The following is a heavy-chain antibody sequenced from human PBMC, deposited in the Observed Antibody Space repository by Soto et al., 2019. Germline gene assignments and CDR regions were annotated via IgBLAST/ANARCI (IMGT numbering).Heavy chain of an antibody. CDR2: IWYDGSNK. V-gene: IGHV3-33*01. Sequence: GGSTRLSCAASGLTFSSYGMHWVRQEPGKGLEWVAVIWYDGSNKYYADSVKGRFTISRDNSKNTLYLQMNSLRAEDTAVYYCAREDIVATTLFDYWGQGTLVTVSS. J-gene: IGHJ4*02. CDR3: AREDIVATTLFDY. CDR1: GLTFSSYG. D-gene: IGHD5-12*01.